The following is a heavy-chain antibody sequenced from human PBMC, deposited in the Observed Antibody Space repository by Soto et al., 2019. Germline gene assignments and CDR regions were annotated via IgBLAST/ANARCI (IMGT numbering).Heavy chain of an antibody. CDR1: GFTFSSYS. V-gene: IGHV3-21*01. Sequence: PGGSLRLSCAASGFTFSSYSMNWVRQAPGKGLEWVSSISSSSSYIYYADSVKGRFTISGDNAKNSLYLQMNSLRAEDTAVYYSASMVRGVDYYYYYGMDVWGQGTTVTVSS. CDR3: ASMVRGVDYYYYYGMDV. CDR2: ISSSSSYI. D-gene: IGHD3-10*01. J-gene: IGHJ6*02.